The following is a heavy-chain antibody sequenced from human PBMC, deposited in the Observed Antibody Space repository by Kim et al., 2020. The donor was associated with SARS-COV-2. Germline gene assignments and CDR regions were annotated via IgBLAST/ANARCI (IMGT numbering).Heavy chain of an antibody. CDR3: ARVDSGYETYYYYYGMDV. V-gene: IGHV4-59*01. D-gene: IGHD5-12*01. CDR1: GGSISSYY. CDR2: IYYSGST. J-gene: IGHJ6*02. Sequence: SETLSLTCTVSGGSISSYYWSWIRQPPGKGLEWIGYIYYSGSTNYNPSLKSRVTISVDTSKNQFSLKLSSVTAADTAVYYCARVDSGYETYYYYYGMDVWGQGTTVTVSS.